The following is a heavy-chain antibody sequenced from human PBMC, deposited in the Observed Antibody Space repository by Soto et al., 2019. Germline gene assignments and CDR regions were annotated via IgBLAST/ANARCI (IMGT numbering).Heavy chain of an antibody. Sequence: GGSLRLSWGVTVCSGKRGVRQAPGKGLEWVAVISYDGNNKYYADSVKGRFTISRDNSKSTMYLQMNSLRADDTAVYYCAKAYPQVGSNYCDYWGQGTLVTVS. D-gene: IGHD1-26*01. CDR2: ISYDGNNK. J-gene: IGHJ4*02. CDR3: AKAYPQVGSNYCDY. V-gene: IGHV3-30-3*02. CDR1: TVCSG.